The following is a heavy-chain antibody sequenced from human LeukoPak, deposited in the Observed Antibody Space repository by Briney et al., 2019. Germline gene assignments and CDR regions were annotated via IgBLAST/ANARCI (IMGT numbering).Heavy chain of an antibody. D-gene: IGHD6-19*01. CDR3: ARDALLYSSGWYSDWDAFDI. J-gene: IGHJ3*02. Sequence: SQTLSLTCAISGDSVSSNSAAWNWIRQSPSRGLEWLGRTYYRSKWYNDYAVSVKSRITINPDTSKNQFSLQLNSVTPEDTAVYYCARDALLYSSGWYSDWDAFDIWGQGTMVTVSS. CDR1: GDSVSSNSAA. V-gene: IGHV6-1*01. CDR2: TYYRSKWYN.